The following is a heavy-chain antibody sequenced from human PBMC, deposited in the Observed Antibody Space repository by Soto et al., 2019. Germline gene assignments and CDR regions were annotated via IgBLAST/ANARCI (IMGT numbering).Heavy chain of an antibody. Sequence: PSETLSLTCTVSGGASNSGGFYWSWIRQRPGKGLEWIGYVHTSGSTEYNPSLKSRLSISIDTPNNQFSLRLTSVTAADTAIYYCAVHSAYCSRTTFTLTWGQGSLVTVSS. CDR3: AVHSAYCSRTTFTLT. D-gene: IGHD2-2*01. V-gene: IGHV4-31*03. J-gene: IGHJ5*02. CDR1: GGASNSGGFY. CDR2: VHTSGST.